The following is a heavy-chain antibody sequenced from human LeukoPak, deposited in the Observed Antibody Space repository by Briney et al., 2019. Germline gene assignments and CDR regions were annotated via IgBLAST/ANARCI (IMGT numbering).Heavy chain of an antibody. Sequence: GGSLRLSCAASGFTFSSYWMHWVRQAPGKGLVWVSRINSDGSSTSYADSVKGRFTISRDNAKNTLYLQMNSLRAEDTAVYYCARLPILGYFDYWGQGTLVTVSS. CDR3: ARLPILGYFDY. CDR2: INSDGSST. CDR1: GFTFSSYW. D-gene: IGHD7-27*01. V-gene: IGHV3-74*01. J-gene: IGHJ4*02.